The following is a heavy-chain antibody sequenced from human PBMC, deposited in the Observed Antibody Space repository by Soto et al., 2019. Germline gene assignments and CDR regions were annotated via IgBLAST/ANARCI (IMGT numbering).Heavy chain of an antibody. D-gene: IGHD5-18*01. CDR1: GFTFSNYA. Sequence: GGSLRLSCAASGFTFSNYAMSWVRQAPGKGLEWVSTIDNSGGITYYADSVKGRFTISRDNSKNTLYLQMNSLRAEDTAVYYCAKGGYNYGFLYDCWGQGTLVTVSS. J-gene: IGHJ4*02. V-gene: IGHV3-23*05. CDR2: IDNSGGIT. CDR3: AKGGYNYGFLYDC.